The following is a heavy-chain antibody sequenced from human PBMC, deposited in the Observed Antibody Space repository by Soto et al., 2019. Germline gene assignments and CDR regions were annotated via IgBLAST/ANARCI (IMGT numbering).Heavy chain of an antibody. CDR1: GFTFSSYA. J-gene: IGHJ3*02. Sequence: EVQLVESGGGLVQPGGSLRLSCAASGFTFSSYAMHWVRQAPGKGLEYVSAISSNGGSTYYANSVKGRFTISRDNYKNRLYLQMGSLRDEDMAGYYCARGYCSGGSCSFSREDHLAYAFDIWGQGTMVTVSS. CDR2: ISSNGGST. V-gene: IGHV3-64*01. D-gene: IGHD2-15*01. CDR3: ARGYCSGGSCSFSREDHLAYAFDI.